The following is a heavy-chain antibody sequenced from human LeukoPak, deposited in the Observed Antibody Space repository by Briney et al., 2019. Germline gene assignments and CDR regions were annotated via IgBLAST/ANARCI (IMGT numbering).Heavy chain of an antibody. CDR3: ARDGIAAAGSYYFDY. J-gene: IGHJ4*02. CDR1: GYTFTSYG. Sequence: ASVNVSCKASGYTFTSYGISWVRQAPGQGLEWVGWISAYNGNTNYAQKLQGRVTMTTDTSTSTAYMELRSLRSDDTAVYYCARDGIAAAGSYYFDYWGQGTLVTVSS. V-gene: IGHV1-18*01. CDR2: ISAYNGNT. D-gene: IGHD6-13*01.